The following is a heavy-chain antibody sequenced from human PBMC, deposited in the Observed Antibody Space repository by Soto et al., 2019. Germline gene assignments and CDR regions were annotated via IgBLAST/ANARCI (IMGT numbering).Heavy chain of an antibody. V-gene: IGHV3-64*01. D-gene: IGHD5-18*01. CDR2: ISGNGVST. CDR1: GFTFSSYP. CDR3: ARVYSTTWSNCSDP. Sequence: EVQLVESGGALVQPGGSLRLSCVASGFTFSSYPMHWVRQAPGKGPEYVSGISGNGVSTYYANSVKGRFTISRDNSKNTLYLQRGTLKPEDKAVYYWARVYSTTWSNCSDPWGQEPLFTV. J-gene: IGHJ5*02.